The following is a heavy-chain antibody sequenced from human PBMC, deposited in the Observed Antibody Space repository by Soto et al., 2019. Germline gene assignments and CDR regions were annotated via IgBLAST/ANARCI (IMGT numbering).Heavy chain of an antibody. CDR1: GDTFNTFA. D-gene: IGHD1-20*01. V-gene: IGHV1-69*01. CDR3: ARSPGITGTRASQYAMDV. J-gene: IGHJ6*02. CDR2: IIPIFGTP. Sequence: QVQLVQSGAEVKKPGSSVRVSCKASGDTFNTFAISWVRQAPGQGLEWMGGIIPIFGTPDYAQHFPGRVTIRADESTTTAYLELSSLRPGDTAVYYCARSPGITGTRASQYAMDVWGQGTTVTVSS.